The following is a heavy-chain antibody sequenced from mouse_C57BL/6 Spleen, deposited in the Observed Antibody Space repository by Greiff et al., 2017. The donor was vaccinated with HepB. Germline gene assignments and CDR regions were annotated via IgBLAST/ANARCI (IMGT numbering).Heavy chain of an antibody. D-gene: IGHD2-12*01. Sequence: VQLQQSGPELVKPGASVKISCKASGYSFPDYNMNWVKQSNGKSLEWIGVINPNYGTTSYNQKFKGKATLTVDQSSSTAYMQLNSLTSEDSAVYYCARSDYMGRDYYAMDYWGQGTSATVSS. CDR1: GYSFPDYN. CDR3: ARSDYMGRDYYAMDY. CDR2: INPNYGTT. V-gene: IGHV1-39*01. J-gene: IGHJ4*01.